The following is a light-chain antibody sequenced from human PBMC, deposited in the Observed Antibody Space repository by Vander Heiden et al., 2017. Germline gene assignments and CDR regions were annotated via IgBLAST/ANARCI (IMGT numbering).Light chain of an antibody. Sequence: SYVLPQPPPVSVAPGQSARIHCGANNIGSKSVRWYQQKPGQAPVLVVYDDSDRPSGIPERFSGANSGNTATLTISRVEAGDEADYYCQVWDSSSDLYYVFGTGTKVTVL. V-gene: IGLV3-21*02. J-gene: IGLJ1*01. CDR1: NIGSKS. CDR3: QVWDSSSDLYYV. CDR2: DDS.